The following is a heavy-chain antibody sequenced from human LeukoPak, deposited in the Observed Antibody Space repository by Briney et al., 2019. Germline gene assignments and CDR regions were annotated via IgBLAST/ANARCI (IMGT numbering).Heavy chain of an antibody. CDR2: ISYDGSNK. J-gene: IGHJ4*02. CDR1: GFTFSNYG. CDR3: ARARDDYDSSGFSALDY. D-gene: IGHD3-22*01. V-gene: IGHV3-30*03. Sequence: TGRSLRLSCAASGFTFSNYGMHWVRQAPGKGLEWVAVISYDGSNKYYGDSVKGRFTVSRDNSKNTLYLQMNSLRAEDTAVYYCARARDDYDSSGFSALDYWGRGTPVTVSS.